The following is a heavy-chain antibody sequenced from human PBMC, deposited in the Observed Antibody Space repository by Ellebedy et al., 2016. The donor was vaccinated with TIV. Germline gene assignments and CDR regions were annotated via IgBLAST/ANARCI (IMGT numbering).Heavy chain of an antibody. J-gene: IGHJ3*02. D-gene: IGHD6-19*01. CDR1: GYALPDYY. Sequence: ASVRVSCKASGYALPDYYLHWVRQAPGQGLEWMAYFSPKSGDTRLAQKFQGRLTMTRDTSISTAYMELSSLRSEDTAVYYCATTRAPTVAVEVAFDIWGQGTMVTVSS. V-gene: IGHV1-2*02. CDR3: ATTRAPTVAVEVAFDI. CDR2: FSPKSGDT.